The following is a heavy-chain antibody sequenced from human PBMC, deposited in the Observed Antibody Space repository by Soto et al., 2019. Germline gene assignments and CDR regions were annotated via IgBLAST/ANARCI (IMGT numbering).Heavy chain of an antibody. J-gene: IGHJ3*02. D-gene: IGHD3-10*01. V-gene: IGHV1-2*04. CDR2: INPNSGGT. CDR1: GYTFTGYY. Sequence: ASVKVSCKASGYTFTGYYMHWVRQAPGQGLEWMGWINPNSGGTNYAQKFQGWVTMTRDTSISTVYMELSRLRSDDTAVYYCARVSSMVRGGNNAFDIWGQGTMVTVSS. CDR3: ARVSSMVRGGNNAFDI.